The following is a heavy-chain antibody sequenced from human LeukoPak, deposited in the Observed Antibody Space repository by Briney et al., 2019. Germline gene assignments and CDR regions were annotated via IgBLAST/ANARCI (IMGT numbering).Heavy chain of an antibody. J-gene: IGHJ3*02. Sequence: PGGSLRLSCAASGFTFNSHAINWVRQAPGKGLEWVSAISASGRTYYADSVKGRFTISRDNSKNTLYLQMNSLRAEDTAVYYCAKDQTRYGDYRRAFDIWGQGTMVTVSS. CDR3: AKDQTRYGDYRRAFDI. CDR2: ISASGRT. D-gene: IGHD4-17*01. CDR1: GFTFNSHA. V-gene: IGHV3-23*01.